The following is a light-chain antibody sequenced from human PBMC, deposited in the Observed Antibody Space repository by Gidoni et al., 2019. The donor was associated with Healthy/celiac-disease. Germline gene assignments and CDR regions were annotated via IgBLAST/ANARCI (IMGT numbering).Light chain of an antibody. Sequence: DIQMTQSPSSLSASVGDRVTITCRASQSISSYLNWYQQKPGKAPKLLIYAASSLQSGVPSRFSGSGSGTDFTLTISSLQHEDFENYYCQQSYSTPRTFGQGTKVEIK. CDR2: AAS. J-gene: IGKJ1*01. V-gene: IGKV1-39*01. CDR1: QSISSY. CDR3: QQSYSTPRT.